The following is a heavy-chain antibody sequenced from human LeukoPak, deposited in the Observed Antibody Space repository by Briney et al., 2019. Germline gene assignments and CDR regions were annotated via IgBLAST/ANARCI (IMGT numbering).Heavy chain of an antibody. Sequence: AGGSLRLSCAASGFTFSDYYMGWIRQAPGKGLQWVSYISASGDTIYYSDSVKGRFTISRDNAKNSLYLQMNSLRAEDTAVYYCAGRVVTAILWGQGTLVTVSS. D-gene: IGHD2-21*02. V-gene: IGHV3-11*04. CDR1: GFTFSDYY. CDR2: ISASGDTI. J-gene: IGHJ4*02. CDR3: AGRVVTAIL.